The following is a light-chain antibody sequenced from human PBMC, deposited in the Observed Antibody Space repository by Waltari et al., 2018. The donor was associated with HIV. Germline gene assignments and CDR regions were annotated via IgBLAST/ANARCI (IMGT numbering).Light chain of an antibody. CDR2: GNS. CDR1: SSTIGAGSD. Sequence: QSVLTQPPSVSGAPGPRVTISCTASSSTIGAGSDVHWYQQLPGTAPKLLISGNSNRPSGVPDRFSGSKSGTSASLAITGLQAEDEADYYCQSYDSSLEVFGTGTKVTVL. J-gene: IGLJ1*01. CDR3: QSYDSSLEV. V-gene: IGLV1-40*01.